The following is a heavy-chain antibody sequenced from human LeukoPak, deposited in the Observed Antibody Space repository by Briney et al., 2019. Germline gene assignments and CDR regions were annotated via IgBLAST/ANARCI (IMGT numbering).Heavy chain of an antibody. Sequence: PSETLSLTCTVSGGSISSGDYYWSWIRQPPGKGLEWIGYIYYSGSTYYNPSLKSRVTISVDTSKNQFSPKLSSVTAADTAVYYCARDKRTTGLDYWGQGTLVTVSS. V-gene: IGHV4-30-4*01. CDR3: ARDKRTTGLDY. D-gene: IGHD2/OR15-2a*01. CDR1: GGSISSGDYY. CDR2: IYYSGST. J-gene: IGHJ4*02.